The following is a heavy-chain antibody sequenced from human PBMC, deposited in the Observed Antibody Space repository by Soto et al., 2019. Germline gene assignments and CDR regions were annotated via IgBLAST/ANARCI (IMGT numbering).Heavy chain of an antibody. J-gene: IGHJ4*02. D-gene: IGHD5-12*01. CDR1: SGSIRSYY. V-gene: IGHV4-59*08. Sequence: PSETLSLICMVSSGSIRSYYWSWIRQPPGRGLEWIGYIYYSGYTDYNPALKSRVTISVDTSKSQFSLELSSVTAADTAVYYCARHGDGYNYGTFTGFHYWGQGTLVTVSS. CDR2: IYYSGYT. CDR3: ARHGDGYNYGTFTGFHY.